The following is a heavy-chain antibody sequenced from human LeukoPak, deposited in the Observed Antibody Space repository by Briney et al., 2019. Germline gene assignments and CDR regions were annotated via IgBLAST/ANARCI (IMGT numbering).Heavy chain of an antibody. Sequence: ASVKVSCKASGYTFTSYGISWVRQAPGQGLEWMGWISAYNGNTNYAQKLQGRVTMTTDTSTSTACMELRSLRSDDTAVYYCARDRGSAAFDYWGQGTLVTVSS. D-gene: IGHD3-10*01. CDR1: GYTFTSYG. J-gene: IGHJ4*02. CDR3: ARDRGSAAFDY. CDR2: ISAYNGNT. V-gene: IGHV1-18*04.